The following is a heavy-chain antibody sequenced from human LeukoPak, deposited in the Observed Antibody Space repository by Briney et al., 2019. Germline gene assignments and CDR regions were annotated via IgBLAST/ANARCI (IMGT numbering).Heavy chain of an antibody. CDR2: ISNSGST. V-gene: IGHV4-59*11. J-gene: IGHJ6*03. CDR1: GGSISSHY. Sequence: SETLSLTCTVSGGSISSHYWTWIRQSPVKGLEWIGDISNSGSTSYNPSLKSRVTISIDTSKNQFSLKLSSVTAADTAVYYCGRDSLVGYFSYYYMDVWGKGTTVTVSS. D-gene: IGHD2-15*01. CDR3: GRDSLVGYFSYYYMDV.